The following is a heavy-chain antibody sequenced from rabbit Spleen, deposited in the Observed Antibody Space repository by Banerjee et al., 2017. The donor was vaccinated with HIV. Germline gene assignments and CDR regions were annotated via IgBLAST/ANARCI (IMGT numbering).Heavy chain of an antibody. Sequence: QSLEESGGDLVKPEGSLTLTCTASGFSFSTSYYMCWVRQTPGKGLECIACIYGDRSGSTYYANWAKGRLTISRTSSTAVNLEMTSLRAADTATYFCARGSAAMTMVITGYYLTLWGPGTLVTVS. CDR2: IYGDRSGST. V-gene: IGHV1S40*01. D-gene: IGHD2-1*01. CDR3: ARGSAAMTMVITGYYLTL. J-gene: IGHJ4*01. CDR1: GFSFSTSYY.